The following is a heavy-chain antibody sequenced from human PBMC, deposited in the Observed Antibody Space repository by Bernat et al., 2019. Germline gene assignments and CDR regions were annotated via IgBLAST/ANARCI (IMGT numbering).Heavy chain of an antibody. Sequence: QVQLVESGGGVVQPGRSLRLSCAASGFTFSSYGMHWVRQAPGKGLEWVAVIWYDGSNKYYADSVKGRFTISRDNSKNTLYLQMNSLRAEDTAVYYCARRVWSGPMDVWGQGTTVTVSS. J-gene: IGHJ6*02. V-gene: IGHV3-33*01. CDR2: IWYDGSNK. D-gene: IGHD3-3*01. CDR1: GFTFSSYG. CDR3: ARRVWSGPMDV.